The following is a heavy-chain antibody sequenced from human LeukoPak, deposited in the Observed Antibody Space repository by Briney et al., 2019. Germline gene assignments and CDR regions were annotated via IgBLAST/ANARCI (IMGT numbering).Heavy chain of an antibody. CDR1: GGSISSYY. CDR3: AREVFTIFGVVILYLDY. CDR2: IYYSGST. D-gene: IGHD3-3*01. V-gene: IGHV4-59*12. J-gene: IGHJ4*02. Sequence: PSETLSLTCTVSGGSISSYYWSWIRQPPGKGLEWIGYIYYSGSTYYNPSLKSRVTISVDTSKNQFSLKLSSVTAADTAVYYCAREVFTIFGVVILYLDYWGQGTLVTVSS.